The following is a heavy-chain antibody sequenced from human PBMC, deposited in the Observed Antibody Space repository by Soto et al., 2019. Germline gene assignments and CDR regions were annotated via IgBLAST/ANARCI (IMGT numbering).Heavy chain of an antibody. CDR3: AKGGEVYDFWSGYYRGRWFDP. Sequence: EVQLLESGGGLVQPGGSLRLSCAASGFTFRSYAMSWVRQAPGKGLEWVSAISGSGGSTYYADSVKGRFTISRDNSKNTLYLQMNSLRAEDTAVYYCAKGGEVYDFWSGYYRGRWFDPWGQGTLVTVSS. J-gene: IGHJ5*02. CDR1: GFTFRSYA. V-gene: IGHV3-23*01. CDR2: ISGSGGST. D-gene: IGHD3-3*01.